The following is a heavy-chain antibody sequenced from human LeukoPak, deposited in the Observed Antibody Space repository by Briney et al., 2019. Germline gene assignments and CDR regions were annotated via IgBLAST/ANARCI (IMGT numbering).Heavy chain of an antibody. CDR2: ITGSGSTI. V-gene: IGHV3-48*01. J-gene: IGHJ4*02. CDR1: GFTFSSYP. Sequence: GGSLRLSCAASGFTFSSYPMTWVRQTPGKGLEWVAYITGSGSTIYYADSVKGRFTISRDNGKNSLYLQMNSLGTEDTAVFYCARSPGDCWGQGTLVTVSS. D-gene: IGHD1-14*01. CDR3: ARSPGDC.